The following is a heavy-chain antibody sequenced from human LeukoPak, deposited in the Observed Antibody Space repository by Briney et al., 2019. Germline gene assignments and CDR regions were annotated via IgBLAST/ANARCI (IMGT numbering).Heavy chain of an antibody. CDR3: ARAPGPYCGGDCQGPFDY. Sequence: SETLSLTCTVSGGSISSYYWSWIRQHPGKGLEWIGYIYYSGSTNYNPSLKSRVTISVDTSKNQFSLKLSSVTAADTAVYYCARAPGPYCGGDCQGPFDYWGQGTLVTVS. CDR2: IYYSGST. D-gene: IGHD2-21*02. V-gene: IGHV4-59*01. J-gene: IGHJ4*02. CDR1: GGSISSYY.